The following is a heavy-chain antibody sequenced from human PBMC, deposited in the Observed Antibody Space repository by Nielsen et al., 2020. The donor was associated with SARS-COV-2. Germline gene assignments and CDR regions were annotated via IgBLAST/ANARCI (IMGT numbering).Heavy chain of an antibody. Sequence: GGSLRLSCVASGFIFRTYGMHWVRQAPGKGLEWVAVIWYDGTNEYYADSVKGRFTISRDNSKNTLHLQMNSLRAEDTAVYYCARDPEGLFWYFDLWGRGTLVTVSS. D-gene: IGHD3-10*01. V-gene: IGHV3-33*01. J-gene: IGHJ2*01. CDR1: GFIFRTYG. CDR2: IWYDGTNE. CDR3: ARDPEGLFWYFDL.